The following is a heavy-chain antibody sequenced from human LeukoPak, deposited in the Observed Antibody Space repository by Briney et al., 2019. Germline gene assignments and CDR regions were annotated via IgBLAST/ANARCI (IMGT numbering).Heavy chain of an antibody. D-gene: IGHD4-17*01. CDR3: ARVGSDDDYGAPDY. CDR1: GGSFSGYY. Sequence: SETLSLTCAVYGGSFSGYYWSWIRQPPGKGLEWIGEINHSGSTNYNPSLKSRVTISVDTSKNQFSLKLSSVTAADTAVYYCARVGSDDDYGAPDYWGQGTLVTVSS. CDR2: INHSGST. V-gene: IGHV4-34*01. J-gene: IGHJ4*02.